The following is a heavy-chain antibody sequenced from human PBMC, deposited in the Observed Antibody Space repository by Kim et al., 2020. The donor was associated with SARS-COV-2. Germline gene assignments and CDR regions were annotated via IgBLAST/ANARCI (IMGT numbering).Heavy chain of an antibody. J-gene: IGHJ6*02. CDR2: T. V-gene: IGHV3-66*01. Sequence: TYYADSVKGRFTISRDNSKNTLYLQMNSLRAEDTAVYYCARWRNYYYYGMDVWGQGTTVTVSS. CDR3: ARWRNYYYYGMDV.